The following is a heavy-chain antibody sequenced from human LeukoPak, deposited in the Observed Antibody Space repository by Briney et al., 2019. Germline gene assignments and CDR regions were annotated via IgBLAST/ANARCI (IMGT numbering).Heavy chain of an antibody. CDR3: AKDLSSAITSALVLDV. V-gene: IGHV3-9*01. D-gene: IGHD3-22*01. CDR2: ITWNRDNI. J-gene: IGHJ6*02. CDR1: GFTFSSYA. Sequence: GRSLRLSCAASGFTFSSYAMHWARHTPGKGLEWVAGITWNRDNIGYGDSVKGRFTISRDNVKNVLYLQMNSLRPEDTALYYCAKDLSSAITSALVLDVWGQGTTVTVS.